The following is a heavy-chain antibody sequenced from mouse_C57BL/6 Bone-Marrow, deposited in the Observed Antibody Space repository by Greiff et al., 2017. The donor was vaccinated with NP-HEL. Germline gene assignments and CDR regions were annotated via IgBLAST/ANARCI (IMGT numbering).Heavy chain of an antibody. CDR1: GFNIKNTY. CDR3: ASQLDSVASPYWYFDV. D-gene: IGHD6-1*01. V-gene: IGHV14-3*01. J-gene: IGHJ1*03. CDR2: IDPANGNT. Sequence: EVQLQQSVAELVRPGASVKLSCTASGFNIKNTYMHWVKQRPEQGLEWIGRIDPANGNTKYAPKFQGKATITADTSSNTAYLQLSSLTSEDTAIYYCASQLDSVASPYWYFDVWGTGTTVTVSS.